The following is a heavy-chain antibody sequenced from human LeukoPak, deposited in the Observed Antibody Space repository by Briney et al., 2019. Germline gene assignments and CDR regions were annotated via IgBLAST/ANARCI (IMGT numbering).Heavy chain of an antibody. Sequence: SGGSLRLSCAASGFTFSSYEMNWVRQAPGKGLEWVSYISSSGSTIYYADSVKGRFTISRDNSKNTVYLQMNSLRAEDTAVYYCARGGGSFQFDSWGQGTLVTVSS. CDR1: GFTFSSYE. J-gene: IGHJ4*02. V-gene: IGHV3-48*03. CDR2: ISSSGSTI. D-gene: IGHD1-26*01. CDR3: ARGGGSFQFDS.